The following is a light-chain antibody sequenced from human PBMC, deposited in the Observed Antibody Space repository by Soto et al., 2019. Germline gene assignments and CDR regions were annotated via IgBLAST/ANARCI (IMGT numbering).Light chain of an antibody. CDR2: GAS. CDR1: QSVSNSY. J-gene: IGKJ2*01. V-gene: IGKV3-20*01. CDR3: QQKVT. Sequence: IVLTQSPGTLSLSPGERATLSCRASQSVSNSYLAWYQQKPGQAPRLLIYGASSRASGIPDRFSGSGSGTDFTLTISRLEPEDFAMYYCQQKVTFGQGTKLEIK.